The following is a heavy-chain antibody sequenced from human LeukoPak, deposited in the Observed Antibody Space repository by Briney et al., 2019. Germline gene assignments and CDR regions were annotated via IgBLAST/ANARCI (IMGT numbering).Heavy chain of an antibody. J-gene: IGHJ4*02. Sequence: SETLFLTCTVSGGSISSGGYYWSWIRQHPGKGLEWIGYIYYSGSTYYNPSLKSRVTISVDTSKNQFSLKLSSVTAADTAVYYCARPISSNYYDSSGDDYWGQGTLVTVSS. CDR1: GGSISSGGYY. CDR2: IYYSGST. CDR3: ARPISSNYYDSSGDDY. V-gene: IGHV4-39*01. D-gene: IGHD3-22*01.